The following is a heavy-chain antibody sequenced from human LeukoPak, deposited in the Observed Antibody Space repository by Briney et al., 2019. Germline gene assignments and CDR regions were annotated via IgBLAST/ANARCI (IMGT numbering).Heavy chain of an antibody. CDR1: GFTFDDYT. Sequence: GGSLRLSCAASGFTFDDYTMHWVRQAPGKGLEWVSGISWNSGSIGYADSVKGRFTISRDNAKNSLYLQMNSLRAEDTAVYYCARGDFDWLSTIDYWGQGTLVTVSS. CDR2: ISWNSGSI. J-gene: IGHJ4*02. D-gene: IGHD3-9*01. CDR3: ARGDFDWLSTIDY. V-gene: IGHV3-9*01.